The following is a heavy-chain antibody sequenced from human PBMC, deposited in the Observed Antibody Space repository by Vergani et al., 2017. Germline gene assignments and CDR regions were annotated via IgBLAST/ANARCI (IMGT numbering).Heavy chain of an antibody. CDR3: AREPKSYSSGGSCCSVWGAFDI. CDR2: ISHSGST. V-gene: IGHV4-4*03. J-gene: IGHJ3*02. D-gene: IGHD2-15*01. Sequence: QVQLQESGPGLVKPPGTLSLTCAVSGDSFRSNKWWTWVRQSPGKTLEWIGEISHSGSTNYNPSLKGRVTLSLDTSKKQFSLRLSSVTAADTAVYYCAREPKSYSSGGSCCSVWGAFDIWGRGTTVTVSS. CDR1: GDSFRSNKW.